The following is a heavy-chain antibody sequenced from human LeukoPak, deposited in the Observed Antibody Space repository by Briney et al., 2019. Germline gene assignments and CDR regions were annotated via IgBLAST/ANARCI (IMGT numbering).Heavy chain of an antibody. D-gene: IGHD6-6*01. CDR3: ARDIGIAARPSWFDP. CDR1: GGSISSYY. CDR2: IYYSGST. J-gene: IGHJ5*02. Sequence: SETLSLTCTVSGGSISSYYWSWLRQPPGKGLEWIGYIYYSGSTNYNPSLKSRVTISVDTSKNQFSLKLSSVTAADTAVYYCARDIGIAARPSWFDPWGQGTLVTVSS. V-gene: IGHV4-59*01.